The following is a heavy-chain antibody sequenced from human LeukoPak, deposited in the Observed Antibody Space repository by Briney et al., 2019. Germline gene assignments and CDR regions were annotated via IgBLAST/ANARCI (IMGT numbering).Heavy chain of an antibody. CDR1: GFTFSSKY. Sequence: PGGSLRLSCVASGFTFSSKYMSWLRQAPGKGLEWVSVIYSGGSTYYADSVKGRFTISRDNSKNTLYLQMNSLRAEDTAVYYCASGSGSYRTPYYYMDVWGTGTTVTVSS. CDR2: IYSGGST. CDR3: ASGSGSYRTPYYYMDV. D-gene: IGHD3-10*01. J-gene: IGHJ6*03. V-gene: IGHV3-53*01.